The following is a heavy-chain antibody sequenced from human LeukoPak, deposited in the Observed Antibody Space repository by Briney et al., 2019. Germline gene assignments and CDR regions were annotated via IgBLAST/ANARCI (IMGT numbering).Heavy chain of an antibody. Sequence: PGGSLRLSFVASELTFSSFAMSWVRQAPGRGLGWVAGIPSSGPITYYADSVKGRFTISRDNSKNTLYLQMNSLRAEDTAVYYCATSPASSCLDYWGQGTLVTVSS. CDR3: ATSPASSCLDY. CDR2: IPSSGPIT. D-gene: IGHD6-13*01. V-gene: IGHV3-23*01. CDR1: ELTFSSFA. J-gene: IGHJ4*02.